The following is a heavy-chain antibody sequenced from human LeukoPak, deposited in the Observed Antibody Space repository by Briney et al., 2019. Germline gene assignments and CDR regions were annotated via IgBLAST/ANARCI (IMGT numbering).Heavy chain of an antibody. Sequence: ASVKVSCKASGGTFSSYTISWVRQAPGQGLEWMGRIIPILGIANYAQKFQGRVTITADKSTSTAYMELSSLRSEDTAVYYCARDRSYCDSSGYYQGYWGQGTLVTVSS. J-gene: IGHJ4*02. CDR1: GGTFSSYT. D-gene: IGHD3-22*01. CDR3: ARDRSYCDSSGYYQGY. V-gene: IGHV1-69*04. CDR2: IIPILGIA.